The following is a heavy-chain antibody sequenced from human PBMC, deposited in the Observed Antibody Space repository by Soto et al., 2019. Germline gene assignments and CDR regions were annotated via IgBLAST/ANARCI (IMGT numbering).Heavy chain of an antibody. V-gene: IGHV2-5*01. CDR3: VHFSGYXXXDY. J-gene: IGHJ4*02. Sequence: QITLKESGPTLVKPTQTLTLTCTFSGFSLSTSGEGVGWIRQPPGKALEWLGFIYWNDDKRYSPSLKSSLTITKDTSKNQVVLTMTNMXXXXXXTYYCVHFSGYXXXDYWGQGT. CDR1: GFSLSTSGEG. D-gene: IGHD5-12*01. CDR2: IYWNDDK.